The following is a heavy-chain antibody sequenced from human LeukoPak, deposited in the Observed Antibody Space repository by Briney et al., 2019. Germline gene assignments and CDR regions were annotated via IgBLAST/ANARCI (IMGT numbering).Heavy chain of an antibody. Sequence: GASVKVSCKASGYTFTGYYMHWVRQAPGQGLEWMGWINPNSGGTNYAQKFQGRVTVTRDTSISTAYMELSWLRSDDTAVYYCARGLASTGGYFGYWGQGTLVTVSS. CDR1: GYTFTGYY. CDR2: INPNSGGT. J-gene: IGHJ4*02. CDR3: ARGLASTGGYFGY. D-gene: IGHD1-1*01. V-gene: IGHV1-2*02.